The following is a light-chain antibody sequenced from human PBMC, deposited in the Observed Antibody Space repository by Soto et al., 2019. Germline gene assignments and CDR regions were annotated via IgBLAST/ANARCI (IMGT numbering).Light chain of an antibody. CDR3: GTWDSSLSAER. Sequence: QSVLTQPPSVSAAPGQKVTISCAGSSSNIGNNYVSWYQQLPGTAPKLLIYDNNKRPSGIPDRFSGSKSGTSATLGITGLQTGAEADYYCGTWDSSLSAERFGGGTKLTVL. CDR1: SSNIGNNY. CDR2: DNN. V-gene: IGLV1-51*01. J-gene: IGLJ3*02.